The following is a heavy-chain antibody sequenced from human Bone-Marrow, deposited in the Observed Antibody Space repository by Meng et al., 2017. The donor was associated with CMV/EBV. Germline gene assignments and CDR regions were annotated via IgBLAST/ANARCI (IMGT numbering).Heavy chain of an antibody. J-gene: IGHJ3*02. CDR2: IYYSGST. CDR1: GASISSSSYY. D-gene: IGHD2-15*01. CDR3: AIAGYSVIGAFDI. Sequence: SETLSLTCTVSGASISSSSYYWGWIRRPPGKGLEWIGSIYYSGSTYYNPSLKSRVTISVDTSKNQFSLKLSSVTAADTAVYYCAIAGYSVIGAFDIWGQGNTVTVSS. V-gene: IGHV4-39*01.